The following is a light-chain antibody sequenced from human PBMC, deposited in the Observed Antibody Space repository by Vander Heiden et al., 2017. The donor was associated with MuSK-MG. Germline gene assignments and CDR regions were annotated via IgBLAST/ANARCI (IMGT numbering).Light chain of an antibody. J-gene: IGKJ4*01. CDR3: QQQDSAQVT. Sequence: DIVLTQSPGSLSLSPGERATLSCTGSDSVSIRSLGGYQQKPGRAPRNLIHNKSKRAASVPDRCIGSGSETNFSLTIDRLGPEDFAVYYCQQQDSAQVTFGEGTKVEIK. CDR2: NKS. CDR1: DSVSIRS. V-gene: IGKV3-20*01.